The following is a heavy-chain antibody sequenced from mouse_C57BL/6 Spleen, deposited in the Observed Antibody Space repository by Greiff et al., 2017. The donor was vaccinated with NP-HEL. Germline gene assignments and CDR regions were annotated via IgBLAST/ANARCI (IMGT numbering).Heavy chain of an antibody. CDR2: IYPGSGST. Sequence: QVQLQQPGAELVKPGASVKMSCKASGYTFTSYWITWVKQRPGQGLEWIGDIYPGSGSTNYNEKFKSKATLTVDTSSSTAYMQLSSLTSEDSAVYYCARGKDYGSSRYFDSWGQGTTLTVSS. V-gene: IGHV1-55*01. CDR3: ARGKDYGSSRYFDS. J-gene: IGHJ2*01. D-gene: IGHD1-1*01. CDR1: GYTFTSYW.